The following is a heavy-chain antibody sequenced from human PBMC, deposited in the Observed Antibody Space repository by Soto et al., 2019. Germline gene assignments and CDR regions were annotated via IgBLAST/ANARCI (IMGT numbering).Heavy chain of an antibody. Sequence: SETLSLTCAVYGGSFSAYYWSWVRQPPGKGLEWIGEIIHSESTKYNPSLKSRVTISVDTSKNQFSLKLRSVTAADTAVYYCARQRPTDGRWEFANYYGMDVWGQGTPVTVSS. CDR2: IIHSEST. CDR3: ARQRPTDGRWEFANYYGMDV. V-gene: IGHV4-34*12. CDR1: GGSFSAYY. D-gene: IGHD1-26*01. J-gene: IGHJ6*02.